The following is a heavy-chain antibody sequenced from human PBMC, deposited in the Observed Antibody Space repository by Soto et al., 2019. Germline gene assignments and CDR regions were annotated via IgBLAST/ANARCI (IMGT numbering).Heavy chain of an antibody. V-gene: IGHV3-30-3*01. J-gene: IGHJ3*02. Sequence: QVQLVESGGGVVQPGRSLRLSCAASGFTFSSYDMHWVRQAPGKGLEWVAVISYDGSNKYYADSVKGRFTISRDNSKNTLYLQMNSLRAEDTAVYYCARDAHGEMATVDAFDIWGQGTMVTVSS. CDR1: GFTFSSYD. CDR2: ISYDGSNK. CDR3: ARDAHGEMATVDAFDI. D-gene: IGHD4-4*01.